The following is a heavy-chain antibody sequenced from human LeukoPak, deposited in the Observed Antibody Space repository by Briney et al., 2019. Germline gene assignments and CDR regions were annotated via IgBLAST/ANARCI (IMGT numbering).Heavy chain of an antibody. CDR3: ARAFTISPDY. D-gene: IGHD3-9*01. CDR2: IYSDGRT. CDR1: GFTISSSH. Sequence: GGSLRLSCAASGFTISSSHLTWVRQAPGKRLEWVSLIYSDGRTYYADSVKGRFTISRDNAKNSLYLQMNSLRAEDTAVYYCARAFTISPDYWGQGTLVTVSS. V-gene: IGHV3-66*01. J-gene: IGHJ4*02.